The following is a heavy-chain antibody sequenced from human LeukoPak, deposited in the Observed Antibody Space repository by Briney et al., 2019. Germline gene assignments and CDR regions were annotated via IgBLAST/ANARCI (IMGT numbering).Heavy chain of an antibody. J-gene: IGHJ4*02. D-gene: IGHD3-22*01. Sequence: SETLSLTCTVSGVSIFISYWNWVRQPPGKGLEWIGYVHYSGSTNYNPSPKSRVTISVDTSKSQFSLKLNSVTAADTAVYYCARGPPRFTMIVVVPYYFDYWGQGTLVTVSS. CDR3: ARGPPRFTMIVVVPYYFDY. CDR1: GVSIFISY. CDR2: VHYSGST. V-gene: IGHV4-59*12.